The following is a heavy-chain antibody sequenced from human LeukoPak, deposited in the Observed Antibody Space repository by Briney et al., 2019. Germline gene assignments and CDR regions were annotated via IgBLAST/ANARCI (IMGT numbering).Heavy chain of an antibody. V-gene: IGHV3-30-3*01. Sequence: GGSLRLSCAASGFTFSSYAMHWVRQAPGKGLEWVAVISYDGSNKYYADSVKGRFTISRDNSKNTLYLQMNSLRAEDTAVYYCARESRIAARPSGDYWGQGTLVTVSS. J-gene: IGHJ4*02. CDR2: ISYDGSNK. D-gene: IGHD6-6*01. CDR3: ARESRIAARPSGDY. CDR1: GFTFSSYA.